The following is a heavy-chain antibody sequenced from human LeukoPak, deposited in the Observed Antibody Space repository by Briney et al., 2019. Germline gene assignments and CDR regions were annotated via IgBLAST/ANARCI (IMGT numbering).Heavy chain of an antibody. J-gene: IGHJ4*02. V-gene: IGHV3-30*18. D-gene: IGHD2-15*01. CDR3: AKDCGHCSVDSCYFLGY. CDR2: ISYDGSDK. Sequence: GGSLRLSCAASGFTLSSCGTHWVRQAPGKGLEWVGVISYDGSDKFYADSVKGRFTISRDNSQNTLYLQMNRLRAEDTAGYYCAKDCGHCSVDSCYFLGYWGQGTQVTVS. CDR1: GFTLSSCG.